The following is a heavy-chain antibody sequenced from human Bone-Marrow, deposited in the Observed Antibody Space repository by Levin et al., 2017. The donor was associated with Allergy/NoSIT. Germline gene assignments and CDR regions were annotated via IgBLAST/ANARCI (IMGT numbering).Heavy chain of an antibody. CDR2: NYWNDDK. J-gene: IGHJ4*02. V-gene: IGHV2-5*01. CDR3: ARLPERMYGSGSFYFDY. CDR1: GFSLTTSGVG. Sequence: KGSGPTLVKPTETLTLTCTFSGFSLTTSGVGVGWIRQPPGKALEWLALNYWNDDKRYSPSLKSRLTIAKDTSKNQVVLTMTNMDPVDTATFYCARLPERMYGSGSFYFDYWGQGTLVTVSS. D-gene: IGHD3-10*01.